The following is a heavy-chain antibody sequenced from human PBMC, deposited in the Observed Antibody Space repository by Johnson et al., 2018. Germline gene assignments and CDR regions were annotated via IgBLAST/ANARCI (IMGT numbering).Heavy chain of an antibody. CDR3: ARDADVEWELLPGAFDI. V-gene: IGHV3-74*01. Sequence: VQLQESGGGLVQPGGSLRLSCAASGFTFSSYWMHWVRQAPGKGLVWVSRLNSDGNSPSYADSVKGRFTISRANAKNTLFLQMNSLRAEDTAVYYCARDADVEWELLPGAFDIWGQGTMVTVSS. CDR1: GFTFSSYW. CDR2: LNSDGNSP. J-gene: IGHJ3*02. D-gene: IGHD1-26*01.